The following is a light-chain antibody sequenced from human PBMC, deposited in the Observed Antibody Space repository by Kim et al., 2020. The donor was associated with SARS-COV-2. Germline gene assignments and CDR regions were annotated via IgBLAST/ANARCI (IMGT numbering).Light chain of an antibody. CDR1: FSNIGAGYD. CDR2: GHT. J-gene: IGLJ1*01. V-gene: IGLV1-40*01. CDR3: QSYDSSLNSYV. Sequence: RVTISCNGTFSNIGAGYDVHWYQQVPGAAPKLLIYGHTNRPSGVPDRFSGSKSDTSASLAITGLQAEDEADYYCQSYDSSLNSYVFGTGTKVTVL.